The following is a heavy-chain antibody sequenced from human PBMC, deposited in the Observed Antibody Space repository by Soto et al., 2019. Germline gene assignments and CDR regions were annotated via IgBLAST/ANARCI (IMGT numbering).Heavy chain of an antibody. Sequence: SLRLSCAASGFTFSSYAMHWVRQAPGKGLEWVAVISYDGSNKYYADSVKGRFTISRDNSKNTLYLQMNSLRAEDTAVYYCARGNYYDSSGYLDWWGQGTLVTVS. CDR3: ARGNYYDSSGYLDW. V-gene: IGHV3-30-3*01. J-gene: IGHJ4*02. D-gene: IGHD3-22*01. CDR2: ISYDGSNK. CDR1: GFTFSSYA.